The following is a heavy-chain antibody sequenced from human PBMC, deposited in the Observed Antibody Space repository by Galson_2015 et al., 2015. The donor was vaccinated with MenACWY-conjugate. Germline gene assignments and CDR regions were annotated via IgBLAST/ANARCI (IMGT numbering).Heavy chain of an antibody. J-gene: IGHJ6*03. CDR3: ARDYHHNMWTAYEEFYYYY. D-gene: IGHD3/OR15-3a*01. CDR2: INTDGSST. V-gene: IGHV3-74*01. CDR1: GFTLSPYW. Sequence: SLRLSCAASGFTLSPYWMHWVRRAPGKGLVWVARINTDGSSTTYADSVKGRFTISRDNAKNTLYLQMNSLRAEDTAVYYCARDYHHNMWTAYEEFYYYY.